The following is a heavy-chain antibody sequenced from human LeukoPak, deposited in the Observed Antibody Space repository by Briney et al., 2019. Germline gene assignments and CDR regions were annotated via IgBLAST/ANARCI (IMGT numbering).Heavy chain of an antibody. V-gene: IGHV1-2*02. CDR3: AREDTATGTRFYVLDV. J-gene: IGHJ6*02. Sequence: ASVKVSCKASGYTFTGYYMHWVRQAPGQGLEWMGWINPNSGGTKYAQKFQGRVTMTRDTSISTAYMELSRLISDDTAVYYCAREDTATGTRFYVLDVWGPGTTVTVSS. D-gene: IGHD6-13*01. CDR2: INPNSGGT. CDR1: GYTFTGYY.